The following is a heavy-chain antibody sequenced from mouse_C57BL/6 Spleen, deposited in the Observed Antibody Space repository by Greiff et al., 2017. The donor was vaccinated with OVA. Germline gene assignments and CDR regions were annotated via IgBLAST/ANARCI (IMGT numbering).Heavy chain of an antibody. CDR1: GYTFTSYW. Sequence: QVQLQQPGAELVKPGASVKLSCKASGYTFTSYWMQWVKQRPGQGLEWIGEIDPSDSYTNYNQKFKGKATLTVDTSSSTAYMQLSSLTSEDSAVYYCAREGEYYWGQGTTLTVSS. V-gene: IGHV1-50*01. J-gene: IGHJ2*01. CDR3: AREGEYY. CDR2: IDPSDSYT.